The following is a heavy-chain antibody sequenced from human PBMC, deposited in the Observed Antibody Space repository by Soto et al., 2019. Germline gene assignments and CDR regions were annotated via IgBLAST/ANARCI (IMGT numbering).Heavy chain of an antibody. CDR3: ARGRYCLTGRCFPNWFDS. V-gene: IGHV4-30-4*01. J-gene: IGHJ5*01. Sequence: SETLSLTCSVSGDSISNLDYFWAWIRPPPGQALEYIGYIYKSATTSYNPSFESRVAISVDTSKSQFSLNVTSVTAADTAVYFCARGRYCLTGRCFPNWFDSWGQGALVTVSS. CDR2: IYKSATT. D-gene: IGHD7-27*01. CDR1: GDSISNLDYF.